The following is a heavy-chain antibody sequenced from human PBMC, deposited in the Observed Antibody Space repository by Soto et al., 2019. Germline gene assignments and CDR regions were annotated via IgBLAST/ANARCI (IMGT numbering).Heavy chain of an antibody. Sequence: QVQLVQSGAEVKKHGASVKVSCKASGYTFTGYYMHWVRQAPGQGLEWMGWINPNSGGTNYAQKFQGWVTMTRDTSISTSYMELSRLRSDDTAVYYCARDGHSRSSRFYYYDYMDVWGKGTTVTVSS. V-gene: IGHV1-2*04. CDR2: INPNSGGT. CDR1: GYTFTGYY. D-gene: IGHD6-6*01. J-gene: IGHJ6*03. CDR3: ARDGHSRSSRFYYYDYMDV.